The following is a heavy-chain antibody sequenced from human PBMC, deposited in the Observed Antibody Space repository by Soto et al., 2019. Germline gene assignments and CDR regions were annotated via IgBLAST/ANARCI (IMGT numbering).Heavy chain of an antibody. D-gene: IGHD3-22*01. Sequence: LRLSCAASGFTFSSYAMSWVRQAPGKGLEWVSAISGSGGSTYYADSVKGRFTISRDNSKNTLYLQMNSLRAEDTAVYYCVMADSSGYYGPGAFDIWGQGTMVTVSS. J-gene: IGHJ3*02. CDR2: ISGSGGST. CDR3: VMADSSGYYGPGAFDI. CDR1: GFTFSSYA. V-gene: IGHV3-23*01.